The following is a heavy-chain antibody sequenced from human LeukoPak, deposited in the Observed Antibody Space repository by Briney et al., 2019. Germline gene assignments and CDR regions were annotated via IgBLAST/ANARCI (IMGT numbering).Heavy chain of an antibody. CDR3: ARSDYGANGGYYYYDMDV. J-gene: IGHJ6*02. CDR2: INPYNGNT. V-gene: IGHV1-18*01. D-gene: IGHD4-17*01. Sequence: ASVKVSCKTSGYTFTSYGISWVRQAPGQGLEWMGWINPYNGNTNYAQKLQGRVTMTTDTSTSTAYMEVRSLRSDDTAVYYCARSDYGANGGYYYYDMDVWGRGTTVTVSS. CDR1: GYTFTSYG.